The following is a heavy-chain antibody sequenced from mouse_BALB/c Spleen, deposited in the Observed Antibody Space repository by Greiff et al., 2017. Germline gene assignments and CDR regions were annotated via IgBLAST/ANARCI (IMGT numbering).Heavy chain of an antibody. CDR3: ARHGTTVESSYYYAMDY. CDR1: GFSLTSYG. V-gene: IGHV2-6-2*01. Sequence: VQLVESGPDLVAPSQSLSITCTVSGFSLTSYGVHWVRQPPGKGLEWLVVIWSDGSTTYNSALKSRLSISKDNSKSQVFLKMNSLQTDDTAMYYCARHGTTVESSYYYAMDYWGQGTSVTVSS. D-gene: IGHD1-1*01. CDR2: IWSDGST. J-gene: IGHJ4*01.